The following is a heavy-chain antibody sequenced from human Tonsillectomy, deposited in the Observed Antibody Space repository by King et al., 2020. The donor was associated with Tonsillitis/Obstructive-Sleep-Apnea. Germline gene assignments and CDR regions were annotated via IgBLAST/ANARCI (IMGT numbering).Heavy chain of an antibody. D-gene: IGHD3-3*01. Sequence: VQLVESGGGLVKPGGSLRLSCAASGFTFSDYYMSWIRQAPGKGLEWVSYISSSSSYTNYADSVKGRFTISRDNAKNSLYLQMNSLRAEDTAVYYCARSDITIFGVDYLWYFDLWGRGTLVTVSS. CDR2: ISSSSSYT. J-gene: IGHJ2*01. V-gene: IGHV3-11*05. CDR1: GFTFSDYY. CDR3: ARSDITIFGVDYLWYFDL.